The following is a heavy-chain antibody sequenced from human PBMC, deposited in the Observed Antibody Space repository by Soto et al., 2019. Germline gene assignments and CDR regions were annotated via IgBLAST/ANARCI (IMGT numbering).Heavy chain of an antibody. CDR1: GFTFSNFA. CDR3: ARTYYDFWSGYPQGYFDY. D-gene: IGHD3-3*01. J-gene: IGHJ4*02. CDR2: ISSKGDST. Sequence: GGSLRLSCAASGFTFSNFAMHWVRQAPGKGLEYVSAISSKGDSTYYTDSVKGRFIISRDNSKNTLYLQMGSLRAEDMAVYYCARTYYDFWSGYPQGYFDYWGQGTLVTVSS. V-gene: IGHV3-64*02.